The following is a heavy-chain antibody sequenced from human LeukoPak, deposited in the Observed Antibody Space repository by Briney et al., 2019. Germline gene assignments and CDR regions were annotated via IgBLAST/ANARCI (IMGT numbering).Heavy chain of an antibody. CDR2: MSPNSGNT. Sequence: GASVKVSCKASGYTFTSYNINWVRQATGQGLEWMGWMSPNSGNTGYAQKFQGRVTMTRNNPISTAYMELSSLRSEDTAVYYCVRGKGSSWYPYWGQGTLVTVSS. D-gene: IGHD6-13*01. J-gene: IGHJ4*02. CDR3: VRGKGSSWYPY. CDR1: GYTFTSYN. V-gene: IGHV1-8*01.